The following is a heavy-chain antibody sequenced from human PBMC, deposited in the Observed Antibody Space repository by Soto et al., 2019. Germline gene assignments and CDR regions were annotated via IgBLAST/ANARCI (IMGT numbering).Heavy chain of an antibody. J-gene: IGHJ4*02. V-gene: IGHV3-11*04. CDR1: RFTFSDYY. Sequence: GSLRLSCAASRFTFSDYYMSWIRQAPGKGLEWVSYISSSGSTIYYADSVKGRFTISRDNAKNSLYLQMNSLRAGDTAVYYCARDSVTYSSGWHFDYWGQGTLVTVSS. D-gene: IGHD6-19*01. CDR3: ARDSVTYSSGWHFDY. CDR2: ISSSGSTI.